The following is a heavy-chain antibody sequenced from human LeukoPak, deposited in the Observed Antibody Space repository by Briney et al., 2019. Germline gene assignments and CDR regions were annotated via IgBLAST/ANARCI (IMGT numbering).Heavy chain of an antibody. Sequence: GGSLRLSCAASGFTFSSYAMSWVRQAPGKGLEWVSGIRGSGGSTYYADSVKGRFTISRDNSKNTLYRQMNGLRAEDTAVYYCAKEGATQVRGSYPFYFDYWGQGTRVTVSS. V-gene: IGHV3-23*01. CDR3: AKEGATQVRGSYPFYFDY. CDR2: IRGSGGST. J-gene: IGHJ4*02. D-gene: IGHD1-26*01. CDR1: GFTFSSYA.